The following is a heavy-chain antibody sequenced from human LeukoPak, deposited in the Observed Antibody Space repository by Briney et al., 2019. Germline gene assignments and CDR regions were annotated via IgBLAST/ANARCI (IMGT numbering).Heavy chain of an antibody. CDR3: ARADSSSSFDY. J-gene: IGHJ4*02. CDR2: IYYSGST. D-gene: IGHD6-6*01. V-gene: IGHV4-31*03. CDR1: GGSISSGGYF. Sequence: SETLSLTCTVSGGSISSGGYFWSWIRQHPGKGLEWIGYIYYSGSTYYNPSLKSRVTISVDTSKNQFSLKLSSVTAADTAVYYCARADSSSSFDYWGQGTLVTVSS.